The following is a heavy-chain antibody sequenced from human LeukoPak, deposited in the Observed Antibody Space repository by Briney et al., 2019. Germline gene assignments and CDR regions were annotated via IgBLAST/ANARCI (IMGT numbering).Heavy chain of an antibody. CDR1: GFSLSSYE. V-gene: IGHV3-48*03. CDR3: ARDKSVSGVYFDN. Sequence: AGSLRLSCAASGFSLSSYEMNWVRQAPGKGLEWVSYISSGGSTIVYADAVKGRFTISRDNAKNSLYLQMNGLRAEDTAVYYCARDKSVSGVYFDNWGQGTLVTVSS. D-gene: IGHD5/OR15-5a*01. CDR2: ISSGGSTI. J-gene: IGHJ4*02.